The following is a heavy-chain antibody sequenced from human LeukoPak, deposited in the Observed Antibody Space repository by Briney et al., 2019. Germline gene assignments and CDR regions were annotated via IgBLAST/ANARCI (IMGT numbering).Heavy chain of an antibody. V-gene: IGHV2-5*02. Sequence: SGPTLVKPTQTLTLTCTFSGFSLSTSGVGVGWIRQPPGKALEWLALIYWDDDKRYSPSLKSRLTITKDTSKNQVVLTMTNMDPVDTATYYCAHSRRDGYNYVPDFDYWGQGTLVTVSS. J-gene: IGHJ4*02. D-gene: IGHD5-24*01. CDR1: GFSLSTSGVG. CDR2: IYWDDDK. CDR3: AHSRRDGYNYVPDFDY.